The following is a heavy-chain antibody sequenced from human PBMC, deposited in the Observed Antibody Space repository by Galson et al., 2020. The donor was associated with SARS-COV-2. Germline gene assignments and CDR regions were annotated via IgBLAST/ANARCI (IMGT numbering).Heavy chain of an antibody. V-gene: IGHV3-33*06. CDR2: IWDDGSNK. D-gene: IGHD2-21*01. Sequence: GESLKISCAASGFTFSSYGMHWVRQAPGKGLEWVAVIWDDGSNKYYADSVKGQFTISRDNSMNTLYLQMNSLRAEDTAVYYCAKRRGGGAIFASGMDVWGQGTTVTVSS. CDR1: GFTFSSYG. J-gene: IGHJ6*02. CDR3: AKRRGGGAIFASGMDV.